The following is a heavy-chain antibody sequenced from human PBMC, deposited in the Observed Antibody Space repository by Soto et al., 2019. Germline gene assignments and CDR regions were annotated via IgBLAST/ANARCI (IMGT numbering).Heavy chain of an antibody. V-gene: IGHV3-30*18. J-gene: IGHJ4*02. CDR3: AKGQYCSGGSCYFNPSDY. D-gene: IGHD2-15*01. CDR2: ISYDGSNK. CDR1: GFTFSSYG. Sequence: GGSLRLSCAASGFTFSSYGIHWVRQAPGKGLEWVAVISYDGSNKYYADSVKGRFTISRDNSKNTLYLQMNSLRAEDTAVYYCAKGQYCSGGSCYFNPSDYWGQGSLVTVSS.